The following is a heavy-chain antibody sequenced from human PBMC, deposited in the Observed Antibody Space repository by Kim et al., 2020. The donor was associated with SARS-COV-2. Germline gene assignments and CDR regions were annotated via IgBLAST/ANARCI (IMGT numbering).Heavy chain of an antibody. CDR3: ARGLAAMVDF. V-gene: IGHV3-30-3*01. Sequence: SENYADSLEGLFTISRDNSRNTLFLLMNNLRAEDTAVYYCARGLAAMVDFWGQGSLVIVSS. D-gene: IGHD2-2*01. J-gene: IGHJ4*02. CDR2: SE.